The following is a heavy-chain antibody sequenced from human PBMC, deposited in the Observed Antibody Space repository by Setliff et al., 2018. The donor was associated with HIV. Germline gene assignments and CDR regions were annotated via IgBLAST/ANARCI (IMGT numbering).Heavy chain of an antibody. CDR1: SGSMTGHY. J-gene: IGHJ4*01. CDR2: LHSLGSSSVSDTP. V-gene: IGHV4-4*08. CDR3: ARGLSSQTYWRISPLGLDY. Sequence: SETLSLTCSVSSGSMTGHYWTWVRQPPGKGLEWIGYLHSLGSSSVSDTPNYSTSLKSRITISLDPSKRQFSLTMTAVTAADTAVYYCARGLSSQTYWRISPLGLDYWGQGSLVTVSS. D-gene: IGHD2-2*01.